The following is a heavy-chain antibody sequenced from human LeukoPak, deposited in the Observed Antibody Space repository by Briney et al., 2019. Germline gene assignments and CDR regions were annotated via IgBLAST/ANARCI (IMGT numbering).Heavy chain of an antibody. D-gene: IGHD3-22*01. J-gene: IGHJ4*02. CDR1: GYTFTSYY. V-gene: IGHV1-46*01. CDR3: ARDDSSGYCPDY. Sequence: ASVKVSCKASGYTFTSYYMHWVRQAPGQGLEWMGIINPSGGSTSYAQKFQGRVTMTRDTSTGTVYMELSSLRSEDTAVYYCARDDSSGYCPDYWGQGTLVTVSS. CDR2: INPSGGST.